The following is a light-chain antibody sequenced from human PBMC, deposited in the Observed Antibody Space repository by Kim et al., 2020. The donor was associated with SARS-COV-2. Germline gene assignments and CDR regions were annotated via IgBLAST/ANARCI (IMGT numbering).Light chain of an antibody. V-gene: IGLV3-19*01. CDR2: GKN. CDR1: SLRSYY. J-gene: IGLJ1*01. CDR3: NSRDSSGNSYV. Sequence: SSELTQDPAVSEALGQTVRITCQGDSLRSYYASWYQQKPGQAPVLVIYGKNNRPSGIPDRFSGSSSGNTASLTITGAQAEDEADYYCNSRDSSGNSYVFGTGTKVTVL.